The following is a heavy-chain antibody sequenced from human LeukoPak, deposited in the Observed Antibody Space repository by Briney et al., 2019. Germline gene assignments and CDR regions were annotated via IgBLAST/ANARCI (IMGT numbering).Heavy chain of an antibody. CDR2: SSAYNGNT. Sequence: ASVKVSCKASGYTFTSYGISWVRQAPGQGLEWMGWSSAYNGNTNYAQKLQGRVTMTTDTSTSTAYMELRSLRSDDTAVYYCARDGKMRYYDSSGLADYWGQGTLVTVSS. V-gene: IGHV1-18*01. CDR3: ARDGKMRYYDSSGLADY. J-gene: IGHJ4*02. CDR1: GYTFTSYG. D-gene: IGHD3-22*01.